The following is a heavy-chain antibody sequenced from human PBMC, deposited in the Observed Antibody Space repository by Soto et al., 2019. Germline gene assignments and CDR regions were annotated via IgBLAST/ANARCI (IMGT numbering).Heavy chain of an antibody. CDR2: TYYRSKWYN. V-gene: IGHV6-1*01. J-gene: IGHJ6*02. CDR1: GDSVSSNSAA. Sequence: SQTLSLTCVISGDSVSSNSAAWNWIRQSPSRGLEWLGRTYYRSKWYNDYAVSVKSRITINPDTSKNQFSLQLNSVTPEDTAVYYCARDRYYGSGSEADYYYYGMDVWGQGTTVTVSS. D-gene: IGHD3-10*01. CDR3: ARDRYYGSGSEADYYYYGMDV.